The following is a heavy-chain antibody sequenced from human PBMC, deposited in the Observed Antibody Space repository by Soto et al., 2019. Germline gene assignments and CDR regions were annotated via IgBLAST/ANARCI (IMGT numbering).Heavy chain of an antibody. V-gene: IGHV1-69*13. J-gene: IGHJ4*02. Sequence: SVKVSCKASGGTFSSYAISWVRQAPGQGLEWMGEIIPIFGTANYAQKFQGRVTISADESTSTAYIELSSLRSEDTAVYYCARARGGDIDYWGQGTLVTVSS. D-gene: IGHD2-21*02. CDR2: IIPIFGTA. CDR1: GGTFSSYA. CDR3: ARARGGDIDY.